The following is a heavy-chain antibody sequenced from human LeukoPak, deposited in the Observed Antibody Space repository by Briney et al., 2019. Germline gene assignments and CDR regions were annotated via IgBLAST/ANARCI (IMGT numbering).Heavy chain of an antibody. Sequence: PSETLSLTCTVSGYSISSGYYWGWIRQPPGKGLEWIGSIYYSGSTYYNPSLKSRVTISVDTSKNQFSLKLSSVTAADTAVYYCARDGITASYWGQGTLVTVSS. V-gene: IGHV4-38-2*02. CDR2: IYYSGST. CDR1: GYSISSGYY. D-gene: IGHD3-3*01. J-gene: IGHJ4*02. CDR3: ARDGITASY.